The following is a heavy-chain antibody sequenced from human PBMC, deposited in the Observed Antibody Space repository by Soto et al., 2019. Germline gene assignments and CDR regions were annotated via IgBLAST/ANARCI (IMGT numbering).Heavy chain of an antibody. CDR1: GGSFSGYY. CDR3: ARTYYYDRSLDY. CDR2: INHSGST. Sequence: QVQLQQWGAGLLKPSETLSLTCAVYGGSFSGYYWSWIRQPPGKGLEWIGEINHSGSTNYNPALKCRVTISVDTSKNQFSLKLSSVTAADTAVYYCARTYYYDRSLDYWGQGTLVTVSS. D-gene: IGHD3-22*01. J-gene: IGHJ4*02. V-gene: IGHV4-34*01.